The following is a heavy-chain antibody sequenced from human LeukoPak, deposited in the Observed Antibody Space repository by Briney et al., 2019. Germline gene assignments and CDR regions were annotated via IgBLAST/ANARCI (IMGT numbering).Heavy chain of an antibody. J-gene: IGHJ5*02. CDR1: GFTFSNYA. CDR3: AKGSGSGWYGWFAP. D-gene: IGHD6-19*01. Sequence: GESLRPSCAASGFTFSNYAMYWVRQAPGKGLEWVSSIDASGGATYYADSVKGRFTTSRDNSKNTFYLQMNSLRAEDTAVYSCAKGSGSGWYGWFAPWGQGTLVTVSS. V-gene: IGHV3-23*01. CDR2: IDASGGAT.